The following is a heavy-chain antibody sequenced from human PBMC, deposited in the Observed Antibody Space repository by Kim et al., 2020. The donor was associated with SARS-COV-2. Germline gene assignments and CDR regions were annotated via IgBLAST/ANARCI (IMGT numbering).Heavy chain of an antibody. CDR2: IYTSGST. D-gene: IGHD4-17*01. V-gene: IGHV4-61*02. CDR1: GGSISSGSYY. CDR3: AREGDYGDFTVDY. J-gene: IGHJ4*02. Sequence: LSLTCTVSGGSISSGSYYWSWIRQPAGKGLEWIGRIYTSGSTNYNPSLKSRVTISVDTSKNQFSLKLSSVTAADTAVYYCAREGDYGDFTVDYWGQGTLVTVSS.